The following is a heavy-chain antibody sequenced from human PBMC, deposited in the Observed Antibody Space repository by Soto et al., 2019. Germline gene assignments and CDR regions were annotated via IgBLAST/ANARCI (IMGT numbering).Heavy chain of an antibody. CDR3: TTFPPRDDAFDI. D-gene: IGHD2-21*01. CDR1: GVTCSGSS. J-gene: IGHJ3*02. V-gene: IGHV3-73*01. Sequence: GSLTLSCAASGVTCSGSSMHWVRQASRKGLEWVGRIRSKANSYATAYAASVKGRFTISRDDSKNTAYPQMNSLKTEDTAVYYCTTFPPRDDAFDIWGQGTMVTVSS. CDR2: IRSKANSYAT.